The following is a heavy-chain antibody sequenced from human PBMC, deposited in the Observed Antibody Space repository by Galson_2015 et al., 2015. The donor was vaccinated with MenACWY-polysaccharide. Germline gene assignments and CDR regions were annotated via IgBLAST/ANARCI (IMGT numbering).Heavy chain of an antibody. J-gene: IGHJ2*01. V-gene: IGHV4-39*01. CDR2: IHSSGTT. D-gene: IGHD6-13*01. Sequence: VSGGSVTSSSYYWSWIRQSPGTGLEWVGSIHSSGTTFYNPSHKSRVTISGDASRLQFSLTLMSVTAEDTAFYYCATFTAQRAAAGAFYWYFDLWGRGTLVTVSS. CDR3: ATFTAQRAAAGAFYWYFDL. CDR1: GGSVTSSSYY.